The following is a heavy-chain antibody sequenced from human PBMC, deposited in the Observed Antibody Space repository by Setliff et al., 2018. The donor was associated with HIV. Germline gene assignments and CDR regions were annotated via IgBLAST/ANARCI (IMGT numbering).Heavy chain of an antibody. Sequence: ASVKVSCKASGYTLSRYGISWVRQAPGQGLEWMGWISPYNGNRNYAQKLQGRVTMTADTSTSTAYIEVRSLRFDDTAVYYCAREGVREPPSNTLYYGMDVWGQGTTVTVSS. J-gene: IGHJ6*02. D-gene: IGHD1-1*01. V-gene: IGHV1-18*01. CDR2: ISPYNGNR. CDR1: GYTLSRYG. CDR3: AREGVREPPSNTLYYGMDV.